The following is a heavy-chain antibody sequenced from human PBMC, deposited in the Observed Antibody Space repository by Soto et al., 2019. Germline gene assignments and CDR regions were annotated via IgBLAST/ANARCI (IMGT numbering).Heavy chain of an antibody. CDR3: TRDALPRYCEAFDV. D-gene: IGHD3-10*01. Sequence: GGSLRLSCTASGFTFGDYAMTWVRQAPGKGLEWIGFIRSNTYGGTTEYAASVEGRFTISRDDSKSIAYLQMNSLNTEDTAVYYCTRDALPRYCEAFDVWGQGTKVTV. V-gene: IGHV3-49*04. CDR1: GFTFGDYA. J-gene: IGHJ3*01. CDR2: IRSNTYGGTT.